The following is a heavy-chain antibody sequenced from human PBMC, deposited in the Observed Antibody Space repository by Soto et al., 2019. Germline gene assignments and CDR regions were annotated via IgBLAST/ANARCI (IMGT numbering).Heavy chain of an antibody. CDR2: IYYSGST. J-gene: IGHJ6*02. D-gene: IGHD3-16*01. Sequence: SETLSLTSTVSGGSISSGGYFWTWIRQHPGKGLEWIGYIYYSGSTYYNPSLKSRLTMSVDTSKNQFSLNLSSVTAADTAVYYCAGDRRTLPNLYGLGGNDYGMDVWGQGTTVTVSS. CDR3: AGDRRTLPNLYGLGGNDYGMDV. V-gene: IGHV4-31*03. CDR1: GGSISSGGYF.